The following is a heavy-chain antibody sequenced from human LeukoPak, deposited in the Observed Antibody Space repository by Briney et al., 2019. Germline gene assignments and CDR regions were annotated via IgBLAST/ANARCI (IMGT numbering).Heavy chain of an antibody. CDR2: VSGRDTST. J-gene: IGHJ4*02. Sequence: GGSLRLSCAASGFTFSNYAISWVRQAPGKGLEWVSAVSGRDTSTYYTDSVKGRFTISRDNSKNTLYLQMNSLSAEDTAIYCCAKWGDYDVLTGYYDSDYWGQGTLVTVSS. CDR3: AKWGDYDVLTGYYDSDY. CDR1: GFTFSNYA. D-gene: IGHD3-9*01. V-gene: IGHV3-23*01.